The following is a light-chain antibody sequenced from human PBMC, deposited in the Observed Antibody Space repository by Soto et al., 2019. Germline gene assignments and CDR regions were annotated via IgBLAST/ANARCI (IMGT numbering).Light chain of an antibody. CDR3: CSYAATFSV. J-gene: IGLJ3*02. Sequence: QSILTQPASVSGSPGQSITISCTGTSSDVGGYNFVSWFQQHPGKAPKLMIYEVSNRPSGVSYRFSGSKSGNTASLTISGLQAEDEADYFCCSYAATFSVFGGGTKVTVL. V-gene: IGLV2-23*02. CDR2: EVS. CDR1: SSDVGGYNF.